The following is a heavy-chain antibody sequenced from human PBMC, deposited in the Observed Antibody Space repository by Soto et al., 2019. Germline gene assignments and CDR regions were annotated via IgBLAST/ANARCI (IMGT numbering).Heavy chain of an antibody. CDR1: GGSISSGDYY. J-gene: IGHJ4*02. CDR2: IYYSGST. V-gene: IGHV4-30-4*01. CDR3: ARHCGGDCSYYFDY. Sequence: TLSLTCTVSGGSISSGDYYWSWIRQPPGKGLEWIGYIYYSGSTYYNPSLKSRVTISVDTSKNQFSLKLSSVTAADTAVYYCARHCGGDCSYYFDYWGQGTLVTVSS. D-gene: IGHD2-21*02.